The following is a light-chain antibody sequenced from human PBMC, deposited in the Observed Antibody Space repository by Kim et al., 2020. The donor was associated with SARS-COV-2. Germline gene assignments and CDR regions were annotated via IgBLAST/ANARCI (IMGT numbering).Light chain of an antibody. CDR1: QSISSY. V-gene: IGKV1-39*01. CDR2: AAS. J-gene: IGKJ1*01. CDR3: QQSYSTPWT. Sequence: ASVGDRVTITCRASQSISSYLNWYQQKPGKAPKLLIYAASSLQSGVPSRFSGSGSGTDFTLTISSLQPEDFATYYCQQSYSTPWTFGEGTKVDIK.